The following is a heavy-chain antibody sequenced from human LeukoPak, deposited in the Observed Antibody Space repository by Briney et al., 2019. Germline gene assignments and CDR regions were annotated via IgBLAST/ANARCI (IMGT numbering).Heavy chain of an antibody. Sequence: PGGSLRLSCAASGVTFSSYSMNWARQAPGQGLESFSSISSSSSYIYYADSVKGRFTISRDNSKNSLYLQMNSLRAEEPAVYYCARDQGRDYGGNYDYWGKGTLVTVYS. V-gene: IGHV3-21*01. D-gene: IGHD4-23*01. CDR1: GVTFSSYS. CDR3: ARDQGRDYGGNYDY. CDR2: ISSSSSYI. J-gene: IGHJ4*02.